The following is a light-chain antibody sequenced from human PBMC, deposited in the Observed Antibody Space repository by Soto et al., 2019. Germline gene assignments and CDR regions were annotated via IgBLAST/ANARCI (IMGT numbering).Light chain of an antibody. Sequence: EVVMTQSPATLSVSPGERATLSCRASQSVSSSLAWYQQKPGQAPRLLIYGASTRATGIPVRFSGSGSGTDFTLTISSLLSEDFAVYYCKQYNRWPPWTFGQGTKVEIK. V-gene: IGKV3-15*01. CDR2: GAS. CDR1: QSVSSS. J-gene: IGKJ1*01. CDR3: KQYNRWPPWT.